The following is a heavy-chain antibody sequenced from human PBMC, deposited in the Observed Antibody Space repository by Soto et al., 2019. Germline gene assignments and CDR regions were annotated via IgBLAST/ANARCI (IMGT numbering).Heavy chain of an antibody. CDR1: GFTFTRSA. Sequence: SVKVSCKASGFTFTRSAVQWVRQARGQRLEWIGWIVVGSGNTNYAQKFQERVTITRDMSTSTAYMELSSLRSEDTAVYYCAADRYYDFWSGPYSYGMDVWGQGTTVTVSS. CDR3: AADRYYDFWSGPYSYGMDV. J-gene: IGHJ6*02. CDR2: IVVGSGNT. V-gene: IGHV1-58*01. D-gene: IGHD3-3*01.